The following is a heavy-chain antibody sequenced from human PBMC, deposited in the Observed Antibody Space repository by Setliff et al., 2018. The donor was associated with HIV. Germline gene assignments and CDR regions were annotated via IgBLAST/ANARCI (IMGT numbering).Heavy chain of an antibody. Sequence: PGESLKISCKTSGYSFNTYWIGWVRQMPGKGLEWMAIFYPGDSDTRYSPSFQSQFTVSADKSIGTAYLQWDSLKASDTALYFCARAPNSPYYSNFWYADHWGQGTLVTRLL. J-gene: IGHJ5*02. D-gene: IGHD3-22*01. CDR3: ARAPNSPYYSNFWYADH. V-gene: IGHV5-51*01. CDR2: FYPGDSDT. CDR1: GYSFNTYW.